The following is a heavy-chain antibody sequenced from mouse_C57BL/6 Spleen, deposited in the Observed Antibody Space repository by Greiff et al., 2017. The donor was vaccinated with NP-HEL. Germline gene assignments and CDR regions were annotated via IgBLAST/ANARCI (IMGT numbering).Heavy chain of an antibody. J-gene: IGHJ2*01. CDR3: ARDLASWGYFDY. CDR1: GYAFSSSW. D-gene: IGHD6-1*01. V-gene: IGHV1-82*01. CDR2: IYPCDGDT. Sequence: VQLQQSGPELVKPGASVKISCKASGYAFSSSWMNWVKQRPGKGLEWIGRIYPCDGDTNYNGKFKGKATLTADKSSSTAYMQLSSLTSEDSAVYFCARDLASWGYFDYWGQGTTLTVSS.